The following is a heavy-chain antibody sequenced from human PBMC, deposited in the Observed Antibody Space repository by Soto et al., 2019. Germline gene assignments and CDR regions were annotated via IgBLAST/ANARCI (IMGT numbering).Heavy chain of an antibody. CDR3: ARVPDY. CDR1: GSCINCSY. Sequence: PSETLSLTCTVGGSCINCSYWSWIRQPPGKGLEWIGVMYNSGSTHYNPSLKSRVTISLDTSKNQFSLNLRSVTAADTAVYYCARVPDYWGQGTLVTVS. J-gene: IGHJ4*02. V-gene: IGHV4-59*08. CDR2: MYNSGST.